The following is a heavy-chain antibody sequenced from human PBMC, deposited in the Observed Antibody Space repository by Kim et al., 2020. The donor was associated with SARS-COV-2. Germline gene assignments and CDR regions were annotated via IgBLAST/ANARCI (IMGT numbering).Heavy chain of an antibody. D-gene: IGHD2-8*01. V-gene: IGHV1-2*02. J-gene: IGHJ4*02. CDR3: ARDLSLVYAINY. Sequence: NYAQKFQGRVTMTRDTSISTAYMELSRLRSDDTAVYYCARDLSLVYAINYWGQGTLVTVSS.